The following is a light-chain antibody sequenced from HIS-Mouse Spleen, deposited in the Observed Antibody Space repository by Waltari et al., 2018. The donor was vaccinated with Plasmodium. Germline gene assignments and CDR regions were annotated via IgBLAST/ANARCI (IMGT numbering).Light chain of an antibody. CDR2: EGS. CDR1: SSAFGSYNL. CDR3: CSYAGSSTNWV. V-gene: IGLV2-23*01. J-gene: IGLJ3*02. Sequence: QSALTQPASVSGSPVQSITIPCTGPSSAFGSYNLFSWYQQHPGKAPKLMIYEGSKRPSGVSNRFSGSKSGNTASLTISGLQAEDEADYYCCSYAGSSTNWVFGGGTKLTVL.